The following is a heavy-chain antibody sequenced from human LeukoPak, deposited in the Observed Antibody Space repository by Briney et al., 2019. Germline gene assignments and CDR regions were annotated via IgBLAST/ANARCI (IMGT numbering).Heavy chain of an antibody. CDR3: AKVSYHYYGSGSYVLDY. D-gene: IGHD3-10*01. Sequence: GGSLRLSCAASGFTFSSYAMSWVRQAPGKGLEWVSAISGTGGSTYYADSVKGRFTISRDNSKNTLYLQMNSLRAEDMAVYYCAKVSYHYYGSGSYVLDYWGQGTLVTVSS. V-gene: IGHV3-23*01. CDR1: GFTFSSYA. J-gene: IGHJ4*02. CDR2: ISGTGGST.